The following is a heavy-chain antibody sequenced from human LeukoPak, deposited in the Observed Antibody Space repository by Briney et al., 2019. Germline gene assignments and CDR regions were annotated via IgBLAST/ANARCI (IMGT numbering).Heavy chain of an antibody. CDR3: AHYDFWSGHALDI. V-gene: IGHV3-66*01. D-gene: IGHD3-3*01. J-gene: IGHJ3*02. Sequence: GGSLRLSCAASESIVSGNYMTWVRQAPGKGLEWLSVIYTGGGTYYADSVKGRFTISRDTSKTTVYLQMNGLRGDDTAIYYCAHYDFWSGHALDIWGQGTMVTVSS. CDR1: ESIVSGNY. CDR2: IYTGGGT.